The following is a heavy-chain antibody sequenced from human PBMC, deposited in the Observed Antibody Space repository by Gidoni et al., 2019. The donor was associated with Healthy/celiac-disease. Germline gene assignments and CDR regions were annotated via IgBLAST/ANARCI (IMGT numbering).Heavy chain of an antibody. CDR3: ARALRDGYNLYYFDY. J-gene: IGHJ4*02. V-gene: IGHV4-34*01. CDR1: GGSFSGYD. CDR2: INHSGST. D-gene: IGHD5-12*01. Sequence: QVQLQQWGAGLLKPSETLSLTYAVYGGSFSGYDWSWSRQPPGKGLEWIGEINHSGSTNYNPSLKSRVTISVDTSKNQFSLKLSSVTAADTAVYYCARALRDGYNLYYFDYWGQGTLVTVSS.